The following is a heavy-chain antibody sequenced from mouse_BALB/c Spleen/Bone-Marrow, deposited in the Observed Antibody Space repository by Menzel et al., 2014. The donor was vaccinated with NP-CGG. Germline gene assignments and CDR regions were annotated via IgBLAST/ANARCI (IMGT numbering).Heavy chain of an antibody. CDR2: TNPDSSTI. J-gene: IGHJ3*01. CDR1: GFDFSRYW. CDR3: ARNWDVGFAY. Sequence: EVKVVESGGGLVQPGGSLKLSCAASGFDFSRYWMSWVRQAPGKGLEWIGETNPDSSTINYTPSLKDKFIISRDNAKNTLYLQMSKVRSEDTALYYCARNWDVGFAYWGQGTLVTVSA. D-gene: IGHD4-1*01. V-gene: IGHV4-1*02.